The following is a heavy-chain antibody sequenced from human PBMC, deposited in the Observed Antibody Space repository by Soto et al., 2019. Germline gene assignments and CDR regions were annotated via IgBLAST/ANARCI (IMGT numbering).Heavy chain of an antibody. CDR2: VFYTGFT. V-gene: IGHV4-39*01. J-gene: IGHJ4*02. Sequence: SETLSLTCAVSGASISGSYYYWAWLRQSPGKGPEWIGSVFYTGFTSYNPSLESRVSVSVDTSKSQFSLKLSAVTAADTAVYYCATSKKGYNWNYFDHWGQGALVTVSS. CDR3: ATSKKGYNWNYFDH. CDR1: GASISGSYYY. D-gene: IGHD1-20*01.